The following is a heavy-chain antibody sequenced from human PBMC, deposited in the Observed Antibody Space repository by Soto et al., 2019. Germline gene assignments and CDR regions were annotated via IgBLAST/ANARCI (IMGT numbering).Heavy chain of an antibody. V-gene: IGHV4-59*01. J-gene: IGHJ6*02. CDR1: GGSISSYY. CDR3: ARCGSYCSSTSCYFSGMDV. Sequence: SETLSLTCTVSGGSISSYYWSWIRQPPGKGLEWIGYIYYSGSTNYNPSLKSRVTISVDTSKNQFPLKLSSVTAADTAVYYCARCGSYCSSTSCYFSGMDVWGQGTTVTVSS. CDR2: IYYSGST. D-gene: IGHD2-2*01.